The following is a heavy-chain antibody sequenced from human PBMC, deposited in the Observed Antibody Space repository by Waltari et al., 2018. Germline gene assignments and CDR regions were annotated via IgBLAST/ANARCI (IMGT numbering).Heavy chain of an antibody. Sequence: EVQLLESGGGLVQPGGSLRLSCAASGFTFSSYAMSWLRQAPGKGLEWVSVIYSGGSTYYADSVKGRFTISRDNSKNTLYLQMNSLRAEDTAVYYCAKGYSSGWYVDYWGQGTLVTVSS. D-gene: IGHD6-19*01. CDR2: IYSGGST. CDR1: GFTFSSYA. V-gene: IGHV3-23*03. J-gene: IGHJ4*02. CDR3: AKGYSSGWYVDY.